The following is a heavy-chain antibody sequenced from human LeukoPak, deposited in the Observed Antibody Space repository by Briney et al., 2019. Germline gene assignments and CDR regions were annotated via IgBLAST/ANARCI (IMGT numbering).Heavy chain of an antibody. D-gene: IGHD3-16*02. J-gene: IGHJ4*02. CDR3: ARTRIRLRLGELSSGYFDY. CDR2: IKQDGSEK. Sequence: GGSLRLSCAASGFTFSSYWMSWVRQAPGKGLEWVANIKQDGSEKYYVDSVKGRFTISRDNAKNSLYLQMNSLRAEDTAVYYCARTRIRLRLGELSSGYFDYWGQGTLVTVSS. V-gene: IGHV3-7*01. CDR1: GFTFSSYW.